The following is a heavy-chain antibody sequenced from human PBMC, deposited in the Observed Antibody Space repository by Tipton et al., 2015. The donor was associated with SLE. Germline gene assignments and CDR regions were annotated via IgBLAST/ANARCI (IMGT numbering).Heavy chain of an antibody. Sequence: TLSLTCTVSGGSISSHYWSWIRQPPGKGLEWIGYIYYSGSTNYNPSLKSRVTISVDTSKNQFSLKLSTVTAADTAVYYCAREGEEDAFDIWGQGTMVTVSS. J-gene: IGHJ3*02. CDR2: IYYSGST. V-gene: IGHV4-59*11. CDR1: GGSISSHY. CDR3: AREGEEDAFDI.